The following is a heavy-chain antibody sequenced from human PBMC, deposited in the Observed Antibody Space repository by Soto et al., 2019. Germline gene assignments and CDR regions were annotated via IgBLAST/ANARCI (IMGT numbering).Heavy chain of an antibody. D-gene: IGHD2-21*02. V-gene: IGHV4-39*01. J-gene: IGHJ5*02. CDR3: ARHPSDFWFDP. CDR2: IYYSGST. Sequence: QLQLQESGPGLVKPSETLSLTCTVSGGSISSSSYFWGWIRQPPGKGLEWIGSIYYSGSTYYNPSLKGRVSVSVDPSKNQFSLKLSSVTAADTAVYYCARHPSDFWFDPWGQGTLVTVSS. CDR1: GGSISSSSYF.